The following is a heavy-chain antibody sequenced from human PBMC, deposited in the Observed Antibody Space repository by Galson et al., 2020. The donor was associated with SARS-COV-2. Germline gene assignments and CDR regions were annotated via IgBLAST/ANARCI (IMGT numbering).Heavy chain of an antibody. CDR1: GLPFNTYA. Sequence: LSLPCGSSGLPFNTYAMLWVRHAPAKGLEWVAMIWSHLPNKFYASSVQGRFIISRDNHKNTLYLEMDSLRVEDTAVYYCAGDPSNSGGAFQLWGQGTLVIVSS. D-gene: IGHD6-19*01. J-gene: IGHJ1*01. V-gene: IGHV3-33*08. CDR3: AGDPSNSGGAFQL. CDR2: IWSHLPNK.